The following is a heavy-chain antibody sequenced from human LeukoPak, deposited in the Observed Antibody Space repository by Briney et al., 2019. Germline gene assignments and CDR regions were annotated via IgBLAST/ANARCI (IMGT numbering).Heavy chain of an antibody. D-gene: IGHD4/OR15-4a*01. CDR3: VRGPYGASISKWFDP. CDR2: IYYSGDT. CDR1: CGSISGYS. Sequence: SETLSLTCTVSCGSISGYSWSWIRQSPGGGLEWIGYIYYSGDTAYNPSLRSRVTLSVDTSKNQFSLQLRSVTTADTAVYYCVRGPYGASISKWFDPWGQGTQVIVSP. J-gene: IGHJ5*02. V-gene: IGHV4-59*01.